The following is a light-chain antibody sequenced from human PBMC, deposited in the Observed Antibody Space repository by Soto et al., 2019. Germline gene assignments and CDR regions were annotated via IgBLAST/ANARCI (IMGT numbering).Light chain of an antibody. J-gene: IGKJ4*01. CDR3: QHRSSCPRLA. Sequence: EIVLTQSPGTLSLYPGERATLSCRASQSVISSYLAWYQQKPGQAPRLLIYGASTRATAIPARFSGSGSGTDFTLTISSLEPEDVAVYYCQHRSSCPRLAFGGGTRGEIK. CDR2: GAS. CDR1: QSVISSY. V-gene: IGKV3D-20*02.